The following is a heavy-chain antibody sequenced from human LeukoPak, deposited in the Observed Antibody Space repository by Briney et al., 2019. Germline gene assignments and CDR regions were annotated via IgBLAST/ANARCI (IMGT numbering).Heavy chain of an antibody. CDR2: IYTSGST. V-gene: IGHV4-4*09. CDR1: GGSISSYY. Sequence: PSETLSLTCTVSGGSISSYYWSWIRQPPGKGLEWIGYIYTSGSTNYNPSLKSRVTISVDTSKNQFSLKLSSVTAADTAVYYCAGTYCGGDCYHNDAFDIWGQGTMVTVSS. D-gene: IGHD2-21*02. J-gene: IGHJ3*02. CDR3: AGTYCGGDCYHNDAFDI.